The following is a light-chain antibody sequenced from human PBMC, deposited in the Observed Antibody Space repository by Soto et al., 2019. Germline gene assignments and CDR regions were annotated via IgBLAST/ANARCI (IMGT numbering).Light chain of an antibody. CDR2: KAS. Sequence: DIQMTQSPSTLSASVGDRVTITCRASHNIKNWLAWYQQTPVEAPNLLIYKASNLADAVPSRFSGSGSGTDSTLTVSSLQPDDSASYYCQQYENFATFGQGTRVEIK. CDR1: HNIKNW. V-gene: IGKV1-5*03. CDR3: QQYENFAT. J-gene: IGKJ1*01.